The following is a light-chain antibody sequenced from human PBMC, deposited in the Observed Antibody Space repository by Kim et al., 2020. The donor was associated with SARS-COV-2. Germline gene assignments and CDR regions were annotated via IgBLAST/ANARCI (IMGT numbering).Light chain of an antibody. CDR2: TAS. J-gene: IGKJ2*01. CDR1: QSITIY. CDR3: QQSYGTPYT. V-gene: IGKV1-39*01. Sequence: DIQMTQSPSSLSASVGDRVTITCRASQSITIYLNWYQQKPGKAPKFLIYTASNLQTGVPSRFSGSGSGTDFTLTISSLQPEDFATYYCQQSYGTPYTFGQGTQAGDQ.